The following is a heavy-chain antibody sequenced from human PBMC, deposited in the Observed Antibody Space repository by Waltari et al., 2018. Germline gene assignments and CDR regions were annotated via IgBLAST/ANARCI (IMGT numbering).Heavy chain of an antibody. J-gene: IGHJ4*02. CDR2: INPDGGGT. Sequence: QVQLVQSGAEVKKPGASVKVSCKASGYTFTGYYMHWVRQAPGPGREWMGRINPDGGGTNYAQKFKGRVTMTRDTSISTAYMELSRLRSDDTAVYYCARDSDYDILTGYIDYWGQGTLVTVSS. V-gene: IGHV1-2*06. CDR1: GYTFTGYY. CDR3: ARDSDYDILTGYIDY. D-gene: IGHD3-9*01.